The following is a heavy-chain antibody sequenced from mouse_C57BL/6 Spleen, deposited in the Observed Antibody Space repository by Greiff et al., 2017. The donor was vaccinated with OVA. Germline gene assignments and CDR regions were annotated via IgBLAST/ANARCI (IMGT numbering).Heavy chain of an antibody. J-gene: IGHJ1*03. V-gene: IGHV1-66*01. D-gene: IGHD2-4*01. Sequence: QVQLQQSGPELVKPGASVKISCKASGYSFTSYYIHWVKQRPGQGLEWIGWIYPGSGNTKYNEKFKGKATLTADTSSRTAYMQLSSLTSEDSAVYYCARRGYYDYDGYFDVWGTGTTVTVSS. CDR3: ARRGYYDYDGYFDV. CDR2: IYPGSGNT. CDR1: GYSFTSYY.